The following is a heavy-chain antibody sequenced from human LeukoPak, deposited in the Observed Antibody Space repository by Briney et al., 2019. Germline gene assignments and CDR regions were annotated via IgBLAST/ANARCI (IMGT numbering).Heavy chain of an antibody. V-gene: IGHV4-61*05. Sequence: TSETLSLTCTVSGGSISSSSYYWSWIRQPPGEGLEWIGYVYYTGSTNYNPSLRGRVTISLDTSKNQFSLKLSSVTAADTAVYYCARRVAVAPLWYFDVWGGGTLVTVSS. CDR3: ARRVAVAPLWYFDV. CDR1: GGSISSSSYY. CDR2: VYYTGST. J-gene: IGHJ2*01. D-gene: IGHD6-19*01.